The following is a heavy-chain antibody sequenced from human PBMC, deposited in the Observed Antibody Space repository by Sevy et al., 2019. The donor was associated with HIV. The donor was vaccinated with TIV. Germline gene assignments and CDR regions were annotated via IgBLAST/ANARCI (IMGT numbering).Heavy chain of an antibody. Sequence: EGSLRLSCAASGFTFSNDWMSWVHQAPGKELEWVANIKRDGSEKYYMASVKGRFTISRDNAKNSLYLQINSLRAEDTAMYYCARDCSSTSCLWGLDVWGQGTTVTVSS. CDR2: IKRDGSEK. J-gene: IGHJ6*02. V-gene: IGHV3-7*03. CDR1: GFTFSNDW. D-gene: IGHD2-2*01. CDR3: ARDCSSTSCLWGLDV.